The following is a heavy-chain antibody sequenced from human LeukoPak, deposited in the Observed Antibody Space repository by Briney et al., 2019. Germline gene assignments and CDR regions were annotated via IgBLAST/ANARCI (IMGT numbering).Heavy chain of an antibody. D-gene: IGHD5-12*01. Sequence: PGGSLRLSCAASGFTFSRYWMSWVRQAPGKGVEWVANIKEDGRQKYYVDSVKGRFTISRDNAKNSLYLQMNSLRAEDTAVYYCARDRWGYSYGGDWGQGTQVTVSS. J-gene: IGHJ4*02. CDR1: GFTFSRYW. V-gene: IGHV3-7*01. CDR3: ARDRWGYSYGGD. CDR2: IKEDGRQK.